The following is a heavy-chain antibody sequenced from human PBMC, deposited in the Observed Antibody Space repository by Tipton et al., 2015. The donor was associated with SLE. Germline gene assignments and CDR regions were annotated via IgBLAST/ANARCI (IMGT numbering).Heavy chain of an antibody. Sequence: SLRLSCAASGFTFSSYGMHWVRQAPGKGLEWVAVIWYDGSNKYYADSVKGRFTISRDNSKNTLYLQMNSLRAEDTAVHYCAKDHAVAGTNYFDYWGQGTLVTVSS. CDR2: IWYDGSNK. CDR3: AKDHAVAGTNYFDY. V-gene: IGHV3-33*06. CDR1: GFTFSSYG. J-gene: IGHJ4*02. D-gene: IGHD6-19*01.